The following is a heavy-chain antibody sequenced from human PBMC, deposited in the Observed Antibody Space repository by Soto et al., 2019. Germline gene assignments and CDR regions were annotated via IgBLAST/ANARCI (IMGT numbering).Heavy chain of an antibody. CDR3: ASPRDSLDVYYFDY. CDR1: GFTFSSYW. D-gene: IGHD5-18*01. Sequence: GGSLRLSCAASGFTFSSYWMHWVRQAPGKGLVWVSRINSDGSSTSYADSVKGRFTISRDNAKNTLYLQMNSLRAEDTAVYYCASPRDSLDVYYFDYWGQGTLVTVSS. CDR2: INSDGSST. J-gene: IGHJ4*02. V-gene: IGHV3-74*01.